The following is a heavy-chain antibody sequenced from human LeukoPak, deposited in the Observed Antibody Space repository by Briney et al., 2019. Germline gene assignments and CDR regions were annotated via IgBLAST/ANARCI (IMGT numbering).Heavy chain of an antibody. CDR3: TTAYYDFWSGYYLGL. CDR2: IKSKTDGGTT. CDR1: GFTFSNAR. Sequence: GGSLRLSCAASGFTFSNARMSWVRQAPGKGLEWVGRIKSKTDGGTTDYAAPVKGRFTISRDDSKNTLYLQMNSLKTEDTAVYYCTTAYYDFWSGYYLGLWGQGTLVTVSS. V-gene: IGHV3-15*01. D-gene: IGHD3-3*01. J-gene: IGHJ4*02.